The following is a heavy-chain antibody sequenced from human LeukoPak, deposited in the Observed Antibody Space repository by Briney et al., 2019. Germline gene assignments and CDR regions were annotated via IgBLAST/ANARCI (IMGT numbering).Heavy chain of an antibody. V-gene: IGHV1-18*04. J-gene: IGHJ4*02. CDR2: ISAYNGNT. D-gene: IGHD4-17*01. CDR1: GYTFTDNY. Sequence: ASVKVSCKASGYTFTDNYVHWIRQAPGQGLEWMGWISAYNGNTIYAQKLQGRVTMTTDTSTSTAYMELRSLRSDDTAVYYCARATQGYGDYFDYWGQGTLVTVSS. CDR3: ARATQGYGDYFDY.